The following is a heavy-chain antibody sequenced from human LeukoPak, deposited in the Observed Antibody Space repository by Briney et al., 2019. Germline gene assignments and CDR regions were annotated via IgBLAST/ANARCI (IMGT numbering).Heavy chain of an antibody. CDR3: ARGSTDYYYDSSGYFNWFDP. J-gene: IGHJ5*02. CDR2: IYTSGST. D-gene: IGHD3-22*01. Sequence: PSETLSLTCTVSGGSISSYYWSWIRQPAGKGLEWIGRIYTSGSTNYNPSLKSRVTISVDTSKNQFSLKLSSVTAADTAVYYCARGSTDYYYDSSGYFNWFDPWGQGTLVTVSS. CDR1: GGSISSYY. V-gene: IGHV4-4*07.